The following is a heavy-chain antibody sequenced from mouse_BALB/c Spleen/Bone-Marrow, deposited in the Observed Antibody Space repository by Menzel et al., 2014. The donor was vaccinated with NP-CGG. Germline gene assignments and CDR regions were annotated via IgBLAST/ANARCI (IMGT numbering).Heavy chain of an antibody. CDR1: GYAFSTYW. Sequence: VQLQQSGAELVRPESSVKISCKASGYAFSTYWMIWVKQRPGQGLEWIGQIYPGDGDTNYNGKFKGKATLTADKSSSTAYMQLSSLTSGDSAVYFCARGARSAMDYWGQGTSVTVSS. CDR3: ARGARSAMDY. CDR2: IYPGDGDT. V-gene: IGHV1-80*01. J-gene: IGHJ4*01.